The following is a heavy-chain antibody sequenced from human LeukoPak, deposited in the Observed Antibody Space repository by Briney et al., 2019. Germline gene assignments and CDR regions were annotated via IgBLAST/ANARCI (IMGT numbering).Heavy chain of an antibody. J-gene: IGHJ6*02. Sequence: SETLSLTCAVYGGSFSGYYWSWIRQPPGKGLEWIGEINHSGSTNYNPSLKSRVTISVDTSKNQFSLKLSSVTAADTAVYYCATVYSKKGYYYAMDVWGQGTTVTVSS. CDR3: ATVYSKKGYYYAMDV. V-gene: IGHV4-34*01. CDR1: GGSFSGYY. D-gene: IGHD4-11*01. CDR2: INHSGST.